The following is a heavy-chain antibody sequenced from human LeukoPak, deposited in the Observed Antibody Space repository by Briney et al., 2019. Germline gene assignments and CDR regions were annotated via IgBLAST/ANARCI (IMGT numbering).Heavy chain of an antibody. CDR2: ISYDGSNK. Sequence: GGSLRLSCAASGFTFSSYAMHWVRQAPGKGLEWVAVISYDGSNKYYADSVKGRFTISRDNSKNTLYLRMNSRRAEDTAVYYCARGELFDYWGQGTLVTVSS. V-gene: IGHV3-30-3*01. CDR3: ARGELFDY. D-gene: IGHD1-26*01. CDR1: GFTFSSYA. J-gene: IGHJ4*02.